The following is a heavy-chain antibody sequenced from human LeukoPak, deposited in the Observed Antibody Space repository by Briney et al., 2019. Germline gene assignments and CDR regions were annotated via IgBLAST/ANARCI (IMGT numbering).Heavy chain of an antibody. V-gene: IGHV3-15*01. Sequence: GGSLRLSCAASGFTSSNAWMSWVRQAPGKGLEWVGRIKSKTDGGTTDYAAPVKGRFTISRDDSKNTLYLQMNSLKTEDTAVYYCTTGGAYYYDSSGYYLANTYYFDYWGQGTLVTVSS. CDR3: TTGGAYYYDSSGYYLANTYYFDY. CDR1: GFTSSNAW. D-gene: IGHD3-22*01. J-gene: IGHJ4*02. CDR2: IKSKTDGGTT.